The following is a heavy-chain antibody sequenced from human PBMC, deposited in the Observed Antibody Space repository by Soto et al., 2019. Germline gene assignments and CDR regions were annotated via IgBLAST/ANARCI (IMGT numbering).Heavy chain of an antibody. CDR2: SA. D-gene: IGHD2-15*01. CDR1: GGTFSIDT. V-gene: IGHV1-69*01. CDR3: AREGPPDIAWFVP. J-gene: IGHJ5*02. Sequence: QVQLVQSGAEVKKPGSSVKVSCEASGGTFSIDTISWVRQAPGQGLEWMGGSANSAQKFQGRLTVTADESTSTVYLQLSSLTSEDTAVYYCAREGPPDIAWFVPWGQGTLVSVSS.